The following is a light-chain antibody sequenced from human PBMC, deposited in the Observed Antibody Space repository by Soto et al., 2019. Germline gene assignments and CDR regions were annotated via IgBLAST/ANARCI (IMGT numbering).Light chain of an antibody. CDR3: QQDYNLPIT. V-gene: IGKV3D-7*01. CDR1: QTVSRS. Sequence: VLNHSPGTVSWWPLELAPVSFRASQTVSRSLAWYQQKPGQAPRLLIYGASTRATSIPARFSGSGSGTDFTLTISSLQPEDFAVYYCQQDYNLPITFGQGTRLEIK. CDR2: GAS. J-gene: IGKJ5*01.